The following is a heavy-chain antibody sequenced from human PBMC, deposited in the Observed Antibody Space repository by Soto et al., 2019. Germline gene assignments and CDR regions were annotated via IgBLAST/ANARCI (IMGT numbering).Heavy chain of an antibody. CDR2: IYYSGST. Sequence: SETLSLTCTVSGGSISGGGYYWSWIRQHPGKGLEWIGYIYYSGSTYYNPSLKSRVTISVDTSKNQFSLKLSSVTAADTAVYYCARDQVVIIPTYYYYGMDVWGQGTTVTVSS. D-gene: IGHD3-3*01. J-gene: IGHJ6*02. CDR1: GGSISGGGYY. CDR3: ARDQVVIIPTYYYYGMDV. V-gene: IGHV4-31*03.